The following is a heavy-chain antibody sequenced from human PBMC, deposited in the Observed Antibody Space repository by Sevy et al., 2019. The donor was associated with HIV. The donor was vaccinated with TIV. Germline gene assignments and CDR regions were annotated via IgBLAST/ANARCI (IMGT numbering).Heavy chain of an antibody. CDR3: AQREARPPNDAFDI. Sequence: ASVKVSCKASGYTFTSYGISWVRQAPGQGLEWMGWISAYNGNTNYAQKLQGRVTMTTDTSTSTAYMELRSLRSDDTAVYYCAQREARPPNDAFDIWGQGTMVTVSS. V-gene: IGHV1-18*01. J-gene: IGHJ3*02. CDR2: ISAYNGNT. CDR1: GYTFTSYG. D-gene: IGHD6-6*01.